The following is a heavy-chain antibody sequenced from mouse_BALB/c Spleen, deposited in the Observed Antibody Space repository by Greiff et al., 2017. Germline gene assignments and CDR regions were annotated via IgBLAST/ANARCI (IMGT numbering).Heavy chain of an antibody. CDR2: ISDGGSYT. CDR1: GFTFSDYY. Sequence: EVKLMESGGGLVKPGGSLKLSCAASGFTFSDYYMYWVRQTPEKRLEWVATISDGGSYTYYPDSVKGRFTISRDNAKNNLYLQMSSLKSEDTAMYYYARGSSYYFDYWGQGTTLTVSS. CDR3: ARGSSYYFDY. V-gene: IGHV5-4*02. D-gene: IGHD1-1*01. J-gene: IGHJ2*01.